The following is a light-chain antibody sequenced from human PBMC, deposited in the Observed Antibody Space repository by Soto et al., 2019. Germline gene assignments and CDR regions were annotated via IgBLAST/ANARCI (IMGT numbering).Light chain of an antibody. CDR1: QSVSSSY. V-gene: IGKV3-20*01. CDR2: GAS. J-gene: IGKJ1*01. CDR3: QQYGSSSWT. Sequence: EIVLTQSPATLSLSPGERATLSCRASQSVSSSYLAWYQQKPGQAPRLLIYGASSRATGIPDRFSGSGSGTEFTLTISRLEPEDFAVYYCQQYGSSSWTFGQGTRWISN.